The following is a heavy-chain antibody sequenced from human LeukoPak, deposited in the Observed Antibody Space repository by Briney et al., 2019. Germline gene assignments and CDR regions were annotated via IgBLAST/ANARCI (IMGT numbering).Heavy chain of an antibody. CDR1: GGTFSSYA. Sequence: GASVKVSCKASGGTFSSYAISWVRQAPGQGLEWMGRIIPILGIANYAQKFQGRVTITADKSTSTAYMELSSLRSEDTAVYYCAKFFAEVARDRFDYWGQGTLVTVSS. V-gene: IGHV1-69*04. CDR3: AKFFAEVARDRFDY. D-gene: IGHD2-15*01. CDR2: IIPILGIA. J-gene: IGHJ4*02.